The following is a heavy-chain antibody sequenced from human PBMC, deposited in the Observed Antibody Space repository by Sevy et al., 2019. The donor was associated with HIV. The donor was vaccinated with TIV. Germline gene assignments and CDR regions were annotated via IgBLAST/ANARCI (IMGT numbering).Heavy chain of an antibody. CDR1: GFSLNNYW. CDR3: VRAIAAAGSF. J-gene: IGHJ4*02. CDR2: IKQDGSVK. Sequence: GGSLRRSCAASGFSLNNYWMNWVRQAPGKGLEWVANIKQDGSVKYYVDSVKGRFTISRDNARNLLYLQMNSLRVEETALYYGVRAIAAAGSFWGQGTLVTVSS. V-gene: IGHV3-7*01. D-gene: IGHD6-13*01.